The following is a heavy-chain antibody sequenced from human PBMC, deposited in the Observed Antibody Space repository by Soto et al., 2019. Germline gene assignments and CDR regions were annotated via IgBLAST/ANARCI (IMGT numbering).Heavy chain of an antibody. CDR2: ISGSGGST. Sequence: GGSLRLSCAASGFTFSSYAMSWVRQAPGEGLEWVSAISGSGGSTYYADSVKGRFTISRDNSKNTLYLQMNSLRAEDTAVYYCAKDRNNYYDSSGSSAHFDDWGQGTLVTGSS. CDR3: AKDRNNYYDSSGSSAHFDD. CDR1: GFTFSSYA. J-gene: IGHJ4*02. D-gene: IGHD3-22*01. V-gene: IGHV3-23*01.